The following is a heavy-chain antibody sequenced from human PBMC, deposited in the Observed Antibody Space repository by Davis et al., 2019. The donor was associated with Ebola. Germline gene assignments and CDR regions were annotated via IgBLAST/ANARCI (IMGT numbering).Heavy chain of an antibody. D-gene: IGHD2-21*01. CDR3: ARGRGHYEYSGGDY. J-gene: IGHJ4*02. V-gene: IGHV1-46*01. Sequence: ASVTVSCKASGYTFTSYYMHWVRQAPGQGLEWMGIINPSGGSTTDAQKSQGGVTMTRETSTRTVYMGLSSLRSEDTAVYYCARGRGHYEYSGGDYWGQGTLVIVSS. CDR2: INPSGGST. CDR1: GYTFTSYY.